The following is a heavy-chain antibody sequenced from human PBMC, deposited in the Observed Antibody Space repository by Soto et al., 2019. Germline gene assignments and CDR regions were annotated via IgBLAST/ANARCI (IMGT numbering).Heavy chain of an antibody. J-gene: IGHJ6*03. V-gene: IGHV4-34*01. CDR1: GGSFSGYY. D-gene: IGHD6-6*01. Sequence: QVQLQQWGAGLLKPSETLSLTCAVYGGSFSGYYWSWIRQPPGKGLEWIGEINHSGSTNYNPSLKSRVTISVDTSKNQFSLKLSSVTAADTAVYYCARGGSRAKHYYYYYYVDVWGKGTTVTVSS. CDR2: INHSGST. CDR3: ARGGSRAKHYYYYYYVDV.